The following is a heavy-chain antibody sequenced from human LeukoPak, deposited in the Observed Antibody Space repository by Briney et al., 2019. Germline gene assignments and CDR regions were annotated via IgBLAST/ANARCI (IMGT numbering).Heavy chain of an antibody. CDR3: ARAAAGTANFDP. J-gene: IGHJ5*02. D-gene: IGHD1-1*01. CDR2: ISADGST. Sequence: SETLSLTCTVSGGSINSYYWNWIRQPAGKGLEWVGRISADGSTNCNLSLKSRVTISVDKSKNQFSLKLSSVTAADTAVYFCARAAAGTANFDPWGQGTLVTLSS. V-gene: IGHV4-4*07. CDR1: GGSINSYY.